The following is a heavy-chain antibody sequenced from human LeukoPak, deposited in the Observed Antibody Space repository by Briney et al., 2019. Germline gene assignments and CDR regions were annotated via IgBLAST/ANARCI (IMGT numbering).Heavy chain of an antibody. CDR3: AGSLLFGELARFDP. Sequence: GGSLRLSCAASGFTFSSYWMSWVRQAPGKGLEWVANIKQEGSEKYYVDSVEGRFTISRDNATKSLCLQMNSLRAEDTALYYCAGSLLFGELARFDPWGQGTLVTVSS. CDR2: IKQEGSEK. D-gene: IGHD3-10*01. CDR1: GFTFSSYW. V-gene: IGHV3-7*03. J-gene: IGHJ5*02.